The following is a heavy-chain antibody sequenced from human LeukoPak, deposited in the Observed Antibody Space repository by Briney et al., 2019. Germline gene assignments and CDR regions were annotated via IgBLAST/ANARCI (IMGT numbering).Heavy chain of an antibody. Sequence: ASVKVSCKASGYTFTGYYIHWVRQAPGQGLEWMGWINPNSGGTNYAQKFQGRVTMTRDTSISTAYMDLSRLRSDDMAVYYCARGSIVGATFDYFDYWGQGTLVTVSS. CDR1: GYTFTGYY. J-gene: IGHJ4*02. D-gene: IGHD1-26*01. CDR2: INPNSGGT. CDR3: ARGSIVGATFDYFDY. V-gene: IGHV1-2*02.